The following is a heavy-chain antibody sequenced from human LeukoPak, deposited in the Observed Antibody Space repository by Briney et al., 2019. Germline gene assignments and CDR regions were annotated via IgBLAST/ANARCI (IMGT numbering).Heavy chain of an antibody. Sequence: LSLTCAVYGGSFSGYYWSWIRQPPGKGLEWVSYISSSGSTIYYADSVKGRFTISRDNAKNSLYLQMNSLRAEDTAVYYCARDRDGYNCVFDYWGQGTLVTVSS. J-gene: IGHJ4*02. V-gene: IGHV3-11*04. CDR2: ISSSGSTI. CDR1: GGSFSGYY. CDR3: ARDRDGYNCVFDY. D-gene: IGHD5-24*01.